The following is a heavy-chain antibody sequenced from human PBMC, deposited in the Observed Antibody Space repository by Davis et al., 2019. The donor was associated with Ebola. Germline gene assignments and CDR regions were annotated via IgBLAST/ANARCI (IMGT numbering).Heavy chain of an antibody. D-gene: IGHD1-7*01. CDR3: ARGNYWFDP. V-gene: IGHV3-74*01. CDR1: GFTFSSYW. CDR2: INSDGSST. Sequence: GESLKIPCAASGFTFSSYWMHWVRQAPGEGLVWVSRINSDGSSTSYADSVKGRFIISRDNVKNTLYLRMNSLRAEDTAVYYCARGNYWFDPWGQGTLVTVSS. J-gene: IGHJ5*02.